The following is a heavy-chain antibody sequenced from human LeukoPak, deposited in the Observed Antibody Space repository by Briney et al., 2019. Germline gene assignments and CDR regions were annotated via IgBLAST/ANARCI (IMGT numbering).Heavy chain of an antibody. D-gene: IGHD4-17*01. V-gene: IGHV4-38-2*02. J-gene: IGHJ4*02. CDR2: IYHSGST. Sequence: SETLSLTCTVSGYSISSGYYWGWIRQPPGKGLEWIGSIYHSGSTYYNPSLKSRVTISVDTSKNQFSLKLSSVTADDTAVYYCARDMQKARFYGDDYWGQGTLVTVSS. CDR1: GYSISSGYY. CDR3: ARDMQKARFYGDDY.